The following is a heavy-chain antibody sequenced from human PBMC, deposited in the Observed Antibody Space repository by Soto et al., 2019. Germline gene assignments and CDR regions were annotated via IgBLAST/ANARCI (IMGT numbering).Heavy chain of an antibody. CDR3: VQSRCGGDCLQSYSSHSYYGLDV. V-gene: IGHV2-5*02. J-gene: IGHJ6*02. CDR2: LYWVDDK. Sequence: QITLKESGPTLVKPTQTLTLTCTFSGLSLRTTGVGVGWVRQPPGKALEWLALLYWVDDKRYSPSLKSRLTITKDTSEKQVVLTMTNMDTVDTATYYCVQSRCGGDCLQSYSSHSYYGLDVWGQGTTVTVSS. D-gene: IGHD2-21*02. CDR1: GLSLRTTGVG.